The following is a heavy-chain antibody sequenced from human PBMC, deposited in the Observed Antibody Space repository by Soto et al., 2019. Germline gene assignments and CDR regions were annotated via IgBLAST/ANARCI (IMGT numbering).Heavy chain of an antibody. CDR1: GGSISTNNW. V-gene: IGHV4-4*02. CDR2: IHPRGST. D-gene: IGHD2-15*01. CDR3: ARLGYCSAGTCYNFDH. J-gene: IGHJ4*02. Sequence: PSETLSLTCAVSGGSISTNNWWSWVRQPPGKGLEWIGEIHPRGSTNYNPSLRSRVTMSLDKSMDQFSLRLNSVTAADTAVYYCARLGYCSAGTCYNFDHWGQGTLVTVSS.